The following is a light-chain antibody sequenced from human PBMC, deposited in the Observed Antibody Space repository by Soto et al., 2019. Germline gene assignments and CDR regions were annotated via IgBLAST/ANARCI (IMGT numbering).Light chain of an antibody. CDR2: NAS. Sequence: DIQMTQSPSTLSASAGDTVTITCRASQNITTWLAWFQLKPGQAPKLLVYNASSLVSGVPSRFAASGSETEFTLTIDSLQPDDFATYYCQQNNFYFGRGTKVDIK. CDR1: QNITTW. J-gene: IGKJ3*01. CDR3: QQNNFY. V-gene: IGKV1-5*01.